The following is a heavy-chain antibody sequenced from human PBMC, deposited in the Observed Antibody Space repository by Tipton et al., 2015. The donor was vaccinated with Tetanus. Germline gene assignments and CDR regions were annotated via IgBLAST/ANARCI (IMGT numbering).Heavy chain of an antibody. D-gene: IGHD4-17*01. CDR3: ARAFSKHQSYGDYFDY. J-gene: IGHJ4*02. CDR2: IYHSGST. V-gene: IGHV4-30-2*01. CDR1: GGSISSGGYS. Sequence: TLSLTCAVSGGSISSGGYSWSWIRQPPGKGLEWIGYIYHSGSTYYNPSLKSRVTISVDRSKNQFSLKLSSVTAADTAVYYCARAFSKHQSYGDYFDYWGQGTLVTVSS.